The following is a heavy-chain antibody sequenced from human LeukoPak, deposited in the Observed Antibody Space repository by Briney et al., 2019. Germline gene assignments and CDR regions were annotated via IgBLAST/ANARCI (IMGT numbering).Heavy chain of an antibody. CDR3: ASGAAADLTVGWYYYYYYMDV. D-gene: IGHD6-13*01. Sequence: SGTLSLTCAVSGGSVSSSNWWSWVRQPPGKGLEWIGEIYHSGSTNYNPSLKSRVTISVDTSKNQFSLKLSSVTAADTAVYYCASGAAADLTVGWYYYYYYMDVWGKGTTVTVSS. CDR1: GGSVSSSNW. J-gene: IGHJ6*03. CDR2: IYHSGST. V-gene: IGHV4-4*02.